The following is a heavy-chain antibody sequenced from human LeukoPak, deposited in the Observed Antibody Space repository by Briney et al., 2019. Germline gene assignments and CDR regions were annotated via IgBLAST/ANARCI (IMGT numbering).Heavy chain of an antibody. CDR1: GFTFSSYG. D-gene: IGHD6-13*01. CDR3: AIDIAAAGPYYFDY. Sequence: GRSLRLSCAASGFTFSSYGMHWVRQAPGKGLEWVAVIWYDGSNKYYADSVKGRFTISRDNSKNTLYLQMNSLRAEDTAVYYCAIDIAAAGPYYFDYWGQGTLVTVSS. V-gene: IGHV3-33*01. J-gene: IGHJ4*02. CDR2: IWYDGSNK.